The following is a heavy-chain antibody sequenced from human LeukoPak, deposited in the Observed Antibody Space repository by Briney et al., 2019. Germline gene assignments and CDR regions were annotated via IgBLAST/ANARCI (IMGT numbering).Heavy chain of an antibody. J-gene: IGHJ4*02. CDR2: ISGSGGST. D-gene: IGHD3-3*01. CDR3: ARDPSTFWSGLYYFDY. Sequence: GGSLRLSCAGSGFTFSSYSMSWVRHAPGKGLEWVSAISGSGGSTYYADSVKGRFTISRDNSKNTLYLQMNSLRAEDTAVYYCARDPSTFWSGLYYFDYWGQGTLVTVSS. CDR1: GFTFSSYS. V-gene: IGHV3-23*01.